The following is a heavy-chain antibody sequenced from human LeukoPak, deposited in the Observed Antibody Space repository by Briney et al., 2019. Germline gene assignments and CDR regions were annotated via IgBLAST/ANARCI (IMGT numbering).Heavy chain of an antibody. V-gene: IGHV4-59*08. CDR1: GGSISSYY. J-gene: IGHJ3*02. Sequence: SETLSLTCTVSGGSISSYYWSWIRQPPGKGLEWIGYIYYSGSTNYNPSLKSRVTISVDTSKSQFSLKLSSVTAADTAVYYCARHFSSGLDAFDIWGQGTMVTVSS. CDR2: IYYSGST. CDR3: ARHFSSGLDAFDI. D-gene: IGHD3-22*01.